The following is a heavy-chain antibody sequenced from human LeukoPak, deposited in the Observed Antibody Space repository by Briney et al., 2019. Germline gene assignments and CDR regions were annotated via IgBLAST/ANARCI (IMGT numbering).Heavy chain of an antibody. CDR2: IYYSGST. V-gene: IGHV4-39*07. D-gene: IGHD3-10*01. J-gene: IGHJ5*02. CDR3: ANHYYDSGSPSWLDWFDP. Sequence: SETLSLTCTVSGDSISSSSYYWGWIRQPPGKGLEWIGSIYYSGSTYYNPSLKSRVTISVDTSKNQLSLKLTSVTAADTAVYYCANHYYDSGSPSWLDWFDPWGQGTLVTVSS. CDR1: GDSISSSSYY.